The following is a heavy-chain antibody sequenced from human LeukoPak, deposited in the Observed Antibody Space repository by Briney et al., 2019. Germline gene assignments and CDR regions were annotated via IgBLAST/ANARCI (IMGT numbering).Heavy chain of an antibody. Sequence: SETLSLTCTASGDSVNSGSYYWSCIRQPPGKGLEWIGNIYYTGSTNYAPSFRGRVTISLDTSKNHVSLKLTSVTAADTAVYYCASGDFDNWGQGTLVTVSS. J-gene: IGHJ4*02. CDR1: GDSVNSGSYY. CDR3: ASGDFDN. CDR2: IYYTGST. V-gene: IGHV4-61*03. D-gene: IGHD3-10*01.